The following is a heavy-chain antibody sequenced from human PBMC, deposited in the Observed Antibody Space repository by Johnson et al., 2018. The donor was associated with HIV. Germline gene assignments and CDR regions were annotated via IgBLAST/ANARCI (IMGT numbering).Heavy chain of an antibody. D-gene: IGHD6-13*01. CDR3: AKSIAAAGTNAFDI. Sequence: QVQLVESGGGVVKPGRSLRLSCAASGFTFSSYGMHWVRQAPGKGLEWVAVISYDGSNKYYADSVKGRFTISRDNSKNTLYLQMNSLRAEDTAVYYCAKSIAAAGTNAFDIWGQGTMVTVSS. V-gene: IGHV3-30*18. CDR2: ISYDGSNK. J-gene: IGHJ3*02. CDR1: GFTFSSYG.